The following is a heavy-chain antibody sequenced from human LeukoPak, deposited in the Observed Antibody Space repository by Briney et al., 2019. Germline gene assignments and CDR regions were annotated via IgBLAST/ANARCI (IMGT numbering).Heavy chain of an antibody. CDR1: GGSISSGGYS. CDR2: IYYSGST. Sequence: SQTLSLTCAVSGGSISSGGYSWSWIRQPPGKGLEWIGYIYYSGSTYYNPSLKSRVTISVDTSKNQFSLKLSSVTAADTAVYYCARHPRQTYYYYMDVWGKGTTVIISS. D-gene: IGHD6-25*01. V-gene: IGHV4-30-4*07. J-gene: IGHJ6*03. CDR3: ARHPRQTYYYYMDV.